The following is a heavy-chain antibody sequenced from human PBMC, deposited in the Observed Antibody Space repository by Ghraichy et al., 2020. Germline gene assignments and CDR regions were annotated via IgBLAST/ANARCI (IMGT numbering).Heavy chain of an antibody. J-gene: IGHJ6*02. CDR3: ARRGRGYSLYYYGLDV. V-gene: IGHV4-59*08. Sequence: SEPLSLTCSVSGGSIRPHYWSWIRQPPGKGLEWIGYVHYSGGTDYDPSLKSRISISLDTSKNQFSLTLTSVTAADTAIYYCARRGRGYSLYYYGLDVWGQGTTVTVSS. CDR1: GGSIRPHY. CDR2: VHYSGGT. D-gene: IGHD5-18*01.